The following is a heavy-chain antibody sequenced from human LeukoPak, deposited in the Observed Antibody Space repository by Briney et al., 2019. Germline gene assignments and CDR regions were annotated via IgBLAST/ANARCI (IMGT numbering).Heavy chain of an antibody. Sequence: PGGSLRLSCAASGFTFSSYAMHWVRQAPGKGLEYVSAISSNGGSTYYANSVKGRFTVSRDNSKNTPYLQMGSLRAEDMAVYYCAREETTPGSGYLSRYFDLWGRGALVTVSS. V-gene: IGHV3-64*01. CDR1: GFTFSSYA. CDR3: AREETTPGSGYLSRYFDL. CDR2: ISSNGGST. D-gene: IGHD3-22*01. J-gene: IGHJ2*01.